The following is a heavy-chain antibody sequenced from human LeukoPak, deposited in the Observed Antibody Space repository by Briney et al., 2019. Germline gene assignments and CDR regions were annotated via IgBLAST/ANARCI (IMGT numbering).Heavy chain of an antibody. D-gene: IGHD3-16*02. CDR2: ISAYNINT. CDR3: ARGSIIMITFGGDIGFDY. J-gene: IGHJ4*01. CDR1: GYTFSHYG. Sequence: ASVKLSFKASGYTFSHYGTSSMSQAPGQGLAWMGWISAYNINTNLAQKFQGRVTMTTDTSTSTAYMELSRLRSDGTAVHYCARGSIIMITFGGDIGFDYWRHGTPVTVSS. V-gene: IGHV1-18*01.